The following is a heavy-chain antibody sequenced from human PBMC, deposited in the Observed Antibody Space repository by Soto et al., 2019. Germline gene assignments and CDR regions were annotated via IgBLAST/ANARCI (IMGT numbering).Heavy chain of an antibody. CDR2: ISSSSSYI. D-gene: IGHD6-6*01. V-gene: IGHV3-21*01. CDR3: ARDPYSSSSSQNWFDP. J-gene: IGHJ5*02. CDR1: GLTFSSYS. Sequence: GGSLRLSCAASGLTFSSYSMNWVRQAPGKGLEWVSSISSSSSYIYYADSVKGRFTISRDNAKNSLYLQMNSLRAEDTAVYYCARDPYSSSSSQNWFDPWGQGTLVTVSS.